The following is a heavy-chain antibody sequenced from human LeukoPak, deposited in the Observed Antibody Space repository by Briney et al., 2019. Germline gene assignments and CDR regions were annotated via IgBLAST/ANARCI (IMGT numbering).Heavy chain of an antibody. CDR1: GYSISSGYY. D-gene: IGHD6-19*01. J-gene: IGHJ3*02. CDR2: IYNGGII. CDR3: ARAVAGDDAFDI. V-gene: IGHV4-38-2*02. Sequence: KASETLSLTCTVSGYSISSGYYWGWIRQPAGKGLEWIGRIYNGGIITYNPSLKSRVTMSIDTSNNQFSLRLRFVTAADTAVYYCARAVAGDDAFDIWGQGTMVTVSS.